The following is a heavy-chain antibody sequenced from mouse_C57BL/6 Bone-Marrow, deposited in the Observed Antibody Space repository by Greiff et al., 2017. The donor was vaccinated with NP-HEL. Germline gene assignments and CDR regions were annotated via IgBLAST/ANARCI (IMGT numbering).Heavy chain of an antibody. CDR2: IDTENGDT. CDR1: GFNIKDDY. D-gene: IGHD2-4*01. J-gene: IGHJ4*01. V-gene: IGHV14-4*01. CDR3: TVLRRGNYYAMDD. Sequence: EVQLQQSGAELVRPGASVKLSCTASGFNIKDDYMHWVKQRPEQGLEWIGWIDTENGDTEYASKFQGKATITADPSSNTAYLQLSSLTSEDTAVYYCTVLRRGNYYAMDDWGQGTSVTVSS.